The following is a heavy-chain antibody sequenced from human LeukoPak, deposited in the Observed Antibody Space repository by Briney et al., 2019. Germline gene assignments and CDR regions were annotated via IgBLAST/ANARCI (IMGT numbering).Heavy chain of an antibody. V-gene: IGHV3-7*01. CDR1: XLTFSSYW. CDR2: IKQDGSYK. J-gene: IGHJ4*02. CDR3: ARVGCTTTSCLAN. Sequence: GGSXRLSCXISXLTFSSYWMTWVRQAPGKGLELVANIKQDGSYKYYVDSVKGRFTISRDNAKNSLYLQMSSLRVEDTAVYYCARVGCTTTSCLANWGQGTLVTVSS. D-gene: IGHD2-2*01.